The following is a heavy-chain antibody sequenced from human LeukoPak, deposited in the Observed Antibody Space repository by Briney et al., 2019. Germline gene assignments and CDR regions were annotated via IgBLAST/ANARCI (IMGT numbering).Heavy chain of an antibody. V-gene: IGHV3-21*04. J-gene: IGHJ4*02. CDR1: GFTFTSYG. Sequence: GGSLRLSCAASGFTFTSYGMTWVRQAQGKGLEWVSSISSSSSYIYYADSVKGRFTISRDNAKNSVYLQMNSLRSEDTAVYYCARDAVEMATKGLYYFDYWGQGTLVTVSS. CDR2: ISSSSSYI. CDR3: ARDAVEMATKGLYYFDY. D-gene: IGHD5-24*01.